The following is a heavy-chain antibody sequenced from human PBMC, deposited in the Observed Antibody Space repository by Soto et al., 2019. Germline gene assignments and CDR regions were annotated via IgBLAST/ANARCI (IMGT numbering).Heavy chain of an antibody. J-gene: IGHJ5*02. CDR1: GFTFDDYA. D-gene: IGHD4-17*01. CDR2: ISWNSGSI. CDR3: AKDFYGDYVGGWFDP. V-gene: IGHV3-9*01. Sequence: EVQLVESGGGLVQPGRSLRLSCAASGFTFDDYAMHWVRQAPGKGLEWVSGISWNSGSIGYADSVKGRFTISKDNAKNSLYLQRNSLRAEDTALYSCAKDFYGDYVGGWFDPWGQGTLVTVSS.